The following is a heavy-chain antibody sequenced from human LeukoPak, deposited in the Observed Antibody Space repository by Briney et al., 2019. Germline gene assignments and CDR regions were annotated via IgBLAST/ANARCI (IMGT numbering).Heavy chain of an antibody. D-gene: IGHD3-22*01. Sequence: ASVKVSCKASGYTFTSYDINWVRQATGQGLQWMGWMNPNSGNTGYAQKFQGRVTMTRNTSISTAYMELSSLRSEDTAVYYCARVMEYYYDSSGLRNWFDPWGQGTLVTVSS. CDR3: ARVMEYYYDSSGLRNWFDP. J-gene: IGHJ5*02. V-gene: IGHV1-8*01. CDR2: MNPNSGNT. CDR1: GYTFTSYD.